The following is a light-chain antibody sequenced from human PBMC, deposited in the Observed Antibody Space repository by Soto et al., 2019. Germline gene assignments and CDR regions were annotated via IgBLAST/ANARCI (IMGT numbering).Light chain of an antibody. CDR1: QSVSNN. V-gene: IGKV3-15*01. Sequence: EIVMTQSPATLSVSPGERATLSCRASQSVSNNLAWYQQKPGQAPRLLIYGASTRATGIPARFSGSGSGTEFTLTISSLQSEDSAVYHCQHYNDWPPTWTFGQGTKVDIK. CDR2: GAS. J-gene: IGKJ1*01. CDR3: QHYNDWPPTWT.